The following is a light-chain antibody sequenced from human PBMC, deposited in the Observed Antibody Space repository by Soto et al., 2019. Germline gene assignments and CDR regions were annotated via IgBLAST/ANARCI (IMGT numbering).Light chain of an antibody. V-gene: IGKV3-20*01. CDR1: QYIGSS. CDR2: GAS. CDR3: QQYAVWPPQT. Sequence: IVLPQSPGTLSVSRGETATLSCRASQYIGSSLAWYQQKPGQAPGLLIYGASTRATGIPDRVSGSGSGADFTLTIIRLEPEDFAVYYCQQYAVWPPQTFGQGTKVDIK. J-gene: IGKJ1*01.